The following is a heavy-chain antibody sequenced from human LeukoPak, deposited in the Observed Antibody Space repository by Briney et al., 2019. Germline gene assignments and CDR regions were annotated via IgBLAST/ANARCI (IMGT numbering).Heavy chain of an antibody. CDR1: GLTINTNY. CDR2: ISSSSSTI. Sequence: GGSLRLSCAASGLTINTNYMNWVRQAPGKGLEWVSYISSSSSTIYYADSVKGRFTISRDNAKNSLYLQMNSLRAEDTAVYYCARDGPDYWGQGTLVTVSS. V-gene: IGHV3-48*01. CDR3: ARDGPDY. J-gene: IGHJ4*02.